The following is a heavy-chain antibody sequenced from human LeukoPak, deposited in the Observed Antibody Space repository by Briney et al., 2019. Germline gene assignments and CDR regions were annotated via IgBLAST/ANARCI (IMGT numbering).Heavy chain of an antibody. CDR3: ARDLAAMVYHYYYGMDV. J-gene: IGHJ6*02. Sequence: GGSLRLSCAASGFTFSDYYMSWIRQAPGKGLEWVSYISSSGSTIYYADSVKGRFTISRDNAKNSLYLQMNSLRAEDTAVYYCARDLAAMVYHYYYGMDVWGQGTTVTVSS. D-gene: IGHD5-18*01. CDR1: GFTFSDYY. CDR2: ISSSGSTI. V-gene: IGHV3-11*01.